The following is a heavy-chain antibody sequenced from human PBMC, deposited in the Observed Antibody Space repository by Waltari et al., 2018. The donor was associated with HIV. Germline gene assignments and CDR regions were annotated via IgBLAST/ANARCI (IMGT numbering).Heavy chain of an antibody. V-gene: IGHV3-23*01. CDR3: AKDLGNFAND. CDR2: ISSNSGST. J-gene: IGHJ4*02. Sequence: EVQLLESGGGLVQPGGSRRLSCAASGFTFSSYAMTWVRQAPGKGLEWVSGISSNSGSTDYADSVKGRLTISRDNSKNILYLQMNSLRAEDTAVYYCAKDLGNFANDWGQGTLVTVTS. D-gene: IGHD1-1*01. CDR1: GFTFSSYA.